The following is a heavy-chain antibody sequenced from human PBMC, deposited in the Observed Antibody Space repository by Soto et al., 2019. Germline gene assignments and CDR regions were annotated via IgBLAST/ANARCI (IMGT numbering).Heavy chain of an antibody. V-gene: IGHV4-39*01. D-gene: IGHD5-18*01. Sequence: SETLSLTCTVSGGSISSSSYYWGWIRQPPGKGLEWIGSIYYSGSTYYNPSFKSRVTISVDTSKNQFSLKLSSVTAADTAVYYCATRAGIQLYDYWGQGTLVTVSS. J-gene: IGHJ4*02. CDR3: ATRAGIQLYDY. CDR2: IYYSGST. CDR1: GGSISSSSYY.